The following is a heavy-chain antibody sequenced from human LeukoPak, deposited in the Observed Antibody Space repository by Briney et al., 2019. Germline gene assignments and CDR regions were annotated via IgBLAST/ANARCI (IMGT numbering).Heavy chain of an antibody. CDR1: GGSISSNY. J-gene: IGHJ5*02. CDR2: IYYSGST. V-gene: IGHV4-59*01. Sequence: SETLSLTCTVSGGSISSNYWSWIRQPPGKGLEWIGYIYYSGSTNYNPSLKSRVTISVDTSKNQFSLKLSSVTAADTAVYYCARVPYYYGSGNTRGWFDPWGQGTLVTVSS. D-gene: IGHD3-10*01. CDR3: ARVPYYYGSGNTRGWFDP.